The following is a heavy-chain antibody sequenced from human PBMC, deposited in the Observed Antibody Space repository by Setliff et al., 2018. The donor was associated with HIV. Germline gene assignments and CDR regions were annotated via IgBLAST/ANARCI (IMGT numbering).Heavy chain of an antibody. CDR3: ARVSYESSGYSDAFDI. Sequence: PGESLKISCAASGFTFSSYAVHWVRQAPGKGLEWVAVISYDGSDKYYADSVKGRFTISRDNSKNTLFLQMSSLRTEDTAVYYCARVSYESSGYSDAFDIWGKGQWSPSPQ. V-gene: IGHV3-30*04. J-gene: IGHJ3*02. CDR1: GFTFSSYA. D-gene: IGHD3-22*01. CDR2: ISYDGSDK.